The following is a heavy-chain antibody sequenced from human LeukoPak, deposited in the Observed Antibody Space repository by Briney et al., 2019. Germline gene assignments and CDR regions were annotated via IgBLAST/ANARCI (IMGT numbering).Heavy chain of an antibody. CDR1: GITVSSYW. CDR3: VTDRYSDSAFGD. V-gene: IGHV3-74*01. J-gene: IGHJ4*02. D-gene: IGHD1-26*01. CDR2: INSDGSVT. Sequence: GGSLRLSCAASGITVSSYWMYWVRQAPGKGLVWVSRINSDGSVTNYADSVEGRFTISRDNAKNTLYLQMNDLRAEDTAVHYCVTDRYSDSAFGDWGQGTLVTVSS.